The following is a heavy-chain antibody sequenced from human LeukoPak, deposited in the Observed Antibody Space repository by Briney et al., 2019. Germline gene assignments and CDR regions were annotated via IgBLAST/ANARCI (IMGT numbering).Heavy chain of an antibody. Sequence: ASVKVSCKASGGTFSSYAISWVRQAPGQGLEWMGGIIPIFGTANYAQKFQGRVTITADESTSTAYMELSSLRSEDTAVYYCARQGRFYYDSSGYYPSPYYFDYWGQGTLVTVSS. V-gene: IGHV1-69*13. CDR2: IIPIFGTA. CDR3: ARQGRFYYDSSGYYPSPYYFDY. CDR1: GGTFSSYA. J-gene: IGHJ4*02. D-gene: IGHD3-22*01.